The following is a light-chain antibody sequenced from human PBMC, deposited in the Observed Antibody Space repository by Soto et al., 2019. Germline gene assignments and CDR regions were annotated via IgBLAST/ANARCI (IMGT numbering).Light chain of an antibody. CDR1: QSVNRN. V-gene: IGKV3-15*01. CDR3: QQYHNWLT. J-gene: IGKJ4*01. CDR2: DAS. Sequence: EIVMTQSPATLSVSAGERGTLSCRASQSVNRNLAWYQQKPGQAPRLLIYDASTRATGIPARFSGSGSGTEFTLTISSLQSEDFAVYCCQQYHNWLTFGGGTKVEIK.